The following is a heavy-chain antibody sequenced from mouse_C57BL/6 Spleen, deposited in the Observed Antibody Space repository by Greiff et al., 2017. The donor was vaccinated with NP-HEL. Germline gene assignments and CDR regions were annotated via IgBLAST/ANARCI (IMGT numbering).Heavy chain of an antibody. D-gene: IGHD1-1*01. CDR3: TREGYGSSKYFDV. J-gene: IGHJ1*03. V-gene: IGHV5-9-1*02. CDR1: GFTFSSYA. CDR2: ISSGGDYI. Sequence: EVQLVESGEGLVKPGGSLKLSCAASGFTFSSYAMSWVRQTPEKRLEWVAYISSGGDYIYYADTVKGRFTISRDNARNTLYLQMSSLKSEDTAMYYCTREGYGSSKYFDVWGTGTTVTVSS.